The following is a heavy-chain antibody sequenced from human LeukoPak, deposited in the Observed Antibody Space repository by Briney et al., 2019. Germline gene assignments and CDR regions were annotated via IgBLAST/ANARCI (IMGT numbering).Heavy chain of an antibody. CDR1: GGSINTYY. CDR3: ARKGGDI. D-gene: IGHD2-15*01. CDR2: IFYSGGT. J-gene: IGHJ3*02. V-gene: IGHV4-59*12. Sequence: SETLSLTCTVSGGSINTYYWSWFRQPPGKGLEWIGYIFYSGGTNYNPSLRSRVTISVDSSKNQFSLKVSSVTAADTAVYYCARKGGDIWGQGTMVTVSS.